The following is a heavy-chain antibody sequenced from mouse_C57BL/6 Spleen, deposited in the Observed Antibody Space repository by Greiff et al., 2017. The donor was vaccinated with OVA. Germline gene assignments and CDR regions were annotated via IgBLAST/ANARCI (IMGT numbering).Heavy chain of an antibody. Sequence: QVQLQQPGAELVRPGSSVKLSCKASGYTFTSYWMDWVKQRPGQGLEWIGNIYPSDSETHYNQKFKDKATLTVDKSSSTAYMQLSSLTSEDSAVYYCARRGDSNYGDYWGQGTSVTVSS. CDR1: GYTFTSYW. CDR2: IYPSDSET. D-gene: IGHD2-5*01. CDR3: ARRGDSNYGDY. J-gene: IGHJ4*01. V-gene: IGHV1-61*01.